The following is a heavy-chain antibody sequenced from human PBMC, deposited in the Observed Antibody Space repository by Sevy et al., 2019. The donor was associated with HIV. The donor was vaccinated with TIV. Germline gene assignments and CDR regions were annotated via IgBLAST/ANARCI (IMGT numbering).Heavy chain of an antibody. V-gene: IGHV3-11*06. D-gene: IGHD3-22*01. CDR3: ARDAWEGRYRSGHNWFDP. CDR2: ISGLTNYI. Sequence: GGSLRLSCAASGFTFSDYYMSWIRQAPGKGLEWVSYISGLTNYINYADSVKGRFPISRDNAKNSLYLQMNSLRVEDTAVYYCARDAWEGRYRSGHNWFDPWGQGTLVTVSS. CDR1: GFTFSDYY. J-gene: IGHJ5*02.